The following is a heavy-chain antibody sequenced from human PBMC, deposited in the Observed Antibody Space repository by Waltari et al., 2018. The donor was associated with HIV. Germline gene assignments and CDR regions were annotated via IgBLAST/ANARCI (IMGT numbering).Heavy chain of an antibody. D-gene: IGHD3-22*01. CDR2: ISGSGSHT. CDR1: GVTFRSHA. V-gene: IGHV3-23*04. J-gene: IGHJ4*02. CDR3: AKDFDTSGLPYVVIDS. Sequence: EVKLVQSGGGLVQPGGSLRLSCTASGVTFRSHAMSWVRQTPGKGLQGVSTISGSGSHTYDADSAKGRLTISRDNCENTLFLQMTRLRVEDTARYFCAKDFDTSGLPYVVIDSWGQGTLVTVSS.